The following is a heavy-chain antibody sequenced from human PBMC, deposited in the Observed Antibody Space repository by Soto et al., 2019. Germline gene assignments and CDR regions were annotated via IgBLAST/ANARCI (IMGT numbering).Heavy chain of an antibody. J-gene: IGHJ4*02. Sequence: PGGSLRLSCAASGFSFRSYYMNWVRQAPGRGLEWVSSISPSSSFLNYADSVKGRFTISRDNAKSSVNLQMNSLRGEDTAVYYCARVGTDYGSGSPYYSDYWGQGTLVTVSS. CDR3: ARVGTDYGSGSPYYSDY. CDR2: ISPSSSFL. D-gene: IGHD3-10*01. CDR1: GFSFRSYY. V-gene: IGHV3-21*06.